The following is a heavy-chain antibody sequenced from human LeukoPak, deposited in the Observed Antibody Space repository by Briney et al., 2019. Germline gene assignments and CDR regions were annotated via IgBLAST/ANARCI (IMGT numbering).Heavy chain of an antibody. D-gene: IGHD1-26*01. V-gene: IGHV3-21*01. CDR1: GFIFSSYT. Sequence: PGGSLRLSCSASGFIFSSYTMNWVRQAPGKGLAWVSSISSSSTYIYYADSVKGRFTISRDNAQNSLYLQMNSLRAEDTAVYYCARDGDYDRSYRSGFDYWGQGTLVTVSS. J-gene: IGHJ4*02. CDR2: ISSSSTYI. CDR3: ARDGDYDRSYRSGFDY.